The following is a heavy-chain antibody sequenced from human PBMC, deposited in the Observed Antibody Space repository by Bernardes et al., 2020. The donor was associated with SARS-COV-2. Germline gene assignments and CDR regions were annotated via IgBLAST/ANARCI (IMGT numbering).Heavy chain of an antibody. J-gene: IGHJ4*02. V-gene: IGHV1-18*01. CDR2: ISGYSANT. CDR3: ARDPGFVVIPTAMSTLDC. D-gene: IGHD2-2*01. CDR1: AYTFNNYG. Sequence: ASVKVSCKASAYTFNNYGISWVRQAPGQGLEWMGWISGYSANTNSAQKFQGRVTMTIETSTSTAFMELRGLRSDDTAVYYCARDPGFVVIPTAMSTLDCWRQGTL.